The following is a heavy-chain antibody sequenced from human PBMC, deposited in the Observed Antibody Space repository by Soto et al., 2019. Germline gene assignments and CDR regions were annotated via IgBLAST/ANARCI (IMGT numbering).Heavy chain of an antibody. CDR2: IWFDRSNK. V-gene: IGHV3-33*01. CDR3: AHSSSWYYFDY. CDR1: GFTFSSYG. J-gene: IGHJ4*02. D-gene: IGHD6-13*01. Sequence: QVQLVESGGGVVQPGRSLRLSCAASGFTFSSYGMHWVRQPPGKGLEWVAGIWFDRSNKHSADSVKGRFTISRDNSKNTLYLQMNSLRAEDTAVYYCAHSSSWYYFDYWGQGTLVTVSS.